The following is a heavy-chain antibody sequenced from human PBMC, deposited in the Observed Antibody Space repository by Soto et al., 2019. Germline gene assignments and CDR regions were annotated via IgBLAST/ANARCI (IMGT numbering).Heavy chain of an antibody. CDR2: IYSGGYT. Sequence: EVQLVESGGGLIQPGGSLRLSCAVSGFTVSNNYMSWVRQAPGKGLEGVSVIYSGGYTAYGDSVKGRFTISRDNSKNTLYLQKNSLGTAGPAVVSVAERRGGGGYWGQGTLVTVSS. V-gene: IGHV3-53*01. CDR1: GFTVSNNY. J-gene: IGHJ4*02. D-gene: IGHD1-1*01. CDR3: AERRGGGGY.